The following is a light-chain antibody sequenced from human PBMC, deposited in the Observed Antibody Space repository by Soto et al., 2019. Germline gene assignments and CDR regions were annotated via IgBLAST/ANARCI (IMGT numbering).Light chain of an antibody. Sequence: DIQMTQSPSSLSASVGDRVTITCRASQGISNYLAWYQQKPGKVPKLLIYAASTLQSDVPAQFSGSGSGTDFTLTNSSLQAEDVATYSCQEYNSAPPGTFRQGTKVEIK. CDR1: QGISNY. CDR2: AAS. V-gene: IGKV1-27*01. CDR3: QEYNSAPPGT. J-gene: IGKJ1*01.